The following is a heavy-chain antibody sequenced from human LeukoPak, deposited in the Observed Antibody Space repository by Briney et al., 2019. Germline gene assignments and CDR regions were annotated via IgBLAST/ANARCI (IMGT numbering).Heavy chain of an antibody. J-gene: IGHJ4*02. CDR1: GGTFSSYA. Sequence: SVKVSCKASGGTFSSYAISWVRQAPGQGLEWMGGIIPIFGTANYAQKFQGRVTITTDESTSTAYMELSSLRSEDTAVYYCARVPGRYCSSTSCYAWGQGTLVTASS. V-gene: IGHV1-69*05. D-gene: IGHD2-2*01. CDR2: IIPIFGTA. CDR3: ARVPGRYCSSTSCYA.